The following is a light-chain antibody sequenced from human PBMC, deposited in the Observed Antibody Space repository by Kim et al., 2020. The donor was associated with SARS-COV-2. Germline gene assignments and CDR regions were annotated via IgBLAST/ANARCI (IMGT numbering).Light chain of an antibody. V-gene: IGKV3-15*01. CDR2: AAS. Sequence: EIIMTQSPATLSVSPGERATLSCRASQSVGTNLAWYQQRPGQAPRFLIYAASARATTTLGRFSGSGSGTEFTLTISSLQSEDFAVYYCQQYNNWPRTFGQGTKVDIK. CDR1: QSVGTN. CDR3: QQYNNWPRT. J-gene: IGKJ1*01.